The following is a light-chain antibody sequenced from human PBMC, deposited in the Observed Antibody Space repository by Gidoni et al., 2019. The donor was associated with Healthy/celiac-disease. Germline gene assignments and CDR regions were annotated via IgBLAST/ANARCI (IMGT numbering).Light chain of an antibody. CDR1: QSVLYASNNNHF. V-gene: IGKV4-1*01. CDR2: WAS. J-gene: IGKJ4*01. CDR3: QQYYRTPT. Sequence: DIVVTQCSSSLTVSLGERATIYCKSSQSVLYASNNNHFLAWYQHKPRHPPRLLLYWASTRASGVPDLFIGSGSGTNFTLTISSLQAEDVALYYCQQYYRTPTFGGGTRVEI.